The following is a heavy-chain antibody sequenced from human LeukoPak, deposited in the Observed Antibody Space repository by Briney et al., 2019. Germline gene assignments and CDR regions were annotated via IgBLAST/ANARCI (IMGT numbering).Heavy chain of an antibody. V-gene: IGHV4-39*01. CDR2: IHNAGST. D-gene: IGHD1-26*01. J-gene: IGHJ4*02. CDR1: GDSISSSTYY. CDR3: ARHGGISGVGPTEDY. Sequence: SETLSLTCIVSGDSISSSTYYWGWIRQPPGKGLEWIGSIHNAGSTYYNPSLKSRVSISVDTSKAHFSLKLRSATAADTAVYYCARHGGISGVGPTEDYWGQGTLVTVSS.